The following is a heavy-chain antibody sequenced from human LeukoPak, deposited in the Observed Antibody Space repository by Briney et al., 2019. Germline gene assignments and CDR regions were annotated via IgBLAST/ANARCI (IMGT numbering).Heavy chain of an antibody. J-gene: IGHJ4*02. V-gene: IGHV4-59*01. Sequence: NPSETLSLTCTVSGGSISSYYWSWIRQPPGKGLEWIGYIYYSGTTNYNPSLKSRVTISVDTSKNQFSLKLSSVTAADTAVYYCARGVYIAAAQYGYWGQGTPVTVSS. D-gene: IGHD6-13*01. CDR2: IYYSGTT. CDR1: GGSISSYY. CDR3: ARGVYIAAAQYGY.